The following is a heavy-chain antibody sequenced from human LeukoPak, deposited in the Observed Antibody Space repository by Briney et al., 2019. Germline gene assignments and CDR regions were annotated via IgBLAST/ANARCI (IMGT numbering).Heavy chain of an antibody. V-gene: IGHV3-13*01. CDR3: VRQPDSGRYGFDH. J-gene: IGHJ4*02. D-gene: IGHD6-19*01. CDR2: IGSGGYT. CDR1: GFTFKDYD. Sequence: GGSLRLSCVVSGFTFKDYDIHWVRQTTGKGLEWFSAIGSGGYTYYADSVRGRFTISREDAETSLSLQMNNLRAEDTAVYYCVRQPDSGRYGFDHWGQGTLVTVSS.